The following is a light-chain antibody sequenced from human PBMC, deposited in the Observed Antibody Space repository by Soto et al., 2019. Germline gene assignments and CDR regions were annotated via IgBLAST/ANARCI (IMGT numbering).Light chain of an antibody. Sequence: QSALTQPASVSGSPGQSITISCTGTSSDVGGYNYVSWYQHYPGKAPKLMIYEVSNRSSGVSNRFSGSKSGNTASLTISGLQAEDEADYYCNSYTSSSALVFGTGTKVTVL. CDR2: EVS. CDR1: SSDVGGYNY. V-gene: IGLV2-14*01. J-gene: IGLJ1*01. CDR3: NSYTSSSALV.